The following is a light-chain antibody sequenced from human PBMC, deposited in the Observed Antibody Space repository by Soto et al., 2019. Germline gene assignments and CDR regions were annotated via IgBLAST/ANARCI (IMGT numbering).Light chain of an antibody. V-gene: IGLV2-14*01. CDR3: SSYTSSRAYV. J-gene: IGLJ1*01. Sequence: QSALTQPASVSGSPGQSITISCTGTTSDVGGYSFVSWYQQQSGKAPKLMIHEVSNRPSGVSSRFSGSKSGNTASLTISGLQAEDEADYYCSSYTSSRAYVFGIGTKLTVL. CDR1: TSDVGGYSF. CDR2: EVS.